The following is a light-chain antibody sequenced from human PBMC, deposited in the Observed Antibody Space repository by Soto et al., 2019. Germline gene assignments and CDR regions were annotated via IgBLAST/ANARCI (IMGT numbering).Light chain of an antibody. CDR2: GAS. V-gene: IGKV3D-15*01. CDR3: QQYNQWPPLT. J-gene: IGKJ4*01. Sequence: EIVLTQSPGTLSLSPGDRATLSCRASQSVSSTYLAWYQQKPGQSPKLLVWGASTRATGTPARFSGSGSGTEFTLTISDLQSEDFAVYYCQQYNQWPPLTFGGGTKVDIK. CDR1: QSVSSTY.